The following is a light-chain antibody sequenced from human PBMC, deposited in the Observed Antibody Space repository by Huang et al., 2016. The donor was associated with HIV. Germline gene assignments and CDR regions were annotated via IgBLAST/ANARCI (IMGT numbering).Light chain of an antibody. CDR1: QSVYSSSTSEDY. V-gene: IGKV4-1*01. CDR3: QQYYSSPQT. Sequence: DIIMTQSPDSLAVSLGERATLNCRSSQSVYSSSTSEDYMAWFQQKPGQPPRLLLFWASTREAGVPDRVSGSGSGTHFTLTIANLEAEDAAIYYCQQYYSSPQTFGQGTRVEVK. CDR2: WAS. J-gene: IGKJ1*01.